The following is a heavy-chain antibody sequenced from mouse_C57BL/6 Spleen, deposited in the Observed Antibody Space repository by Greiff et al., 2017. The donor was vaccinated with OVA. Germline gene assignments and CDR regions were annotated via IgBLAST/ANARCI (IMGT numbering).Heavy chain of an antibody. CDR1: GYTFTSYW. D-gene: IGHD2-1*01. Sequence: QVQLQQPGAELVRPGSSVKLSCKASGYTFTSYWMHWVKQRPIQGLEWIGNIDPSDSETHYNQKFKDKATVTVDKSSSTAYMQLSSLTSEDSAVYYCATYGNPYYYAMDYWGQGTSVTVSS. J-gene: IGHJ4*01. CDR3: ATYGNPYYYAMDY. V-gene: IGHV1-52*01. CDR2: IDPSDSET.